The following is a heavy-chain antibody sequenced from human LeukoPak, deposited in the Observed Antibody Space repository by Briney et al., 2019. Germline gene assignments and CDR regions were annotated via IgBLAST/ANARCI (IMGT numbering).Heavy chain of an antibody. J-gene: IGHJ3*02. V-gene: IGHV1-46*01. CDR1: GYTFTSYY. CDR2: INPSGGST. Sequence: ASVKVSCKASGYTFTSYYMHWLRQAPGQGLEWLGIINPSGGSTSYAQKFQGRVTMTRDTSTSTVYMELSSLRSEDTAVYYCARDWDTVAFDIWGQGTMVAVSS. D-gene: IGHD4-17*01. CDR3: ARDWDTVAFDI.